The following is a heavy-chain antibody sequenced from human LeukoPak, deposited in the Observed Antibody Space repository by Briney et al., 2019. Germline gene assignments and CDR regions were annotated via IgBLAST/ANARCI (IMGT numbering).Heavy chain of an antibody. CDR2: IYYSGSS. CDR3: ARQGHNWFDP. J-gene: IGHJ5*02. CDR1: GGSISSNTYY. Sequence: SETLSLTCFVSGGSISSNTYYWGWIRQPPGKGLEWIGSIYYSGSSYYNPSLKSRVTMSVDTSKNQFSLKLSSVTAADTAVYYCARQGHNWFDPWGQGTLVTVSS. V-gene: IGHV4-39*07.